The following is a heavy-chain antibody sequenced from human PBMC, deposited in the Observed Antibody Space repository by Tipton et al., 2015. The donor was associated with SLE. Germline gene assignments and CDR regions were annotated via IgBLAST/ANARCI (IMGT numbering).Heavy chain of an antibody. CDR2: IHIDGSGT. J-gene: IGHJ4*02. CDR3: ARERELQYYFDY. Sequence: SLRLSCVASGFSFSNYWMHWVRQVPGAGLEWVSRIHIDGSGTAYVDSVKGRFTISRDNAENTLYLQMNRLRVEDTAVYYCARERELQYYFDYWGQGTLVTVSS. D-gene: IGHD1-7*01. CDR1: GFSFSNYW. V-gene: IGHV3-74*03.